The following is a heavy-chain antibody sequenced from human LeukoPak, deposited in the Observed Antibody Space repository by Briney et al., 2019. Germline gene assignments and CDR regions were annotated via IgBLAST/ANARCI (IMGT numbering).Heavy chain of an antibody. V-gene: IGHV3-9*01. CDR1: GFTFDDYA. D-gene: IGHD6-13*01. J-gene: IGHJ3*02. CDR2: ISWNSGSI. CDR3: AKDHIATAGIGDDAFDI. Sequence: GGSLRLSCAASGFTFDDYAMHWVRQAPGKGLEWVSGISWNSGSIGYADSVKGRFTISRDNAKNSLYLQMNSLRAEDTALYYCAKDHIATAGIGDDAFDIWGQGTMVTVSS.